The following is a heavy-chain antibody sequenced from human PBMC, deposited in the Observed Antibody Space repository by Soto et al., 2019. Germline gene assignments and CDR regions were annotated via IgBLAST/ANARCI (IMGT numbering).Heavy chain of an antibody. CDR1: AYTFTRYG. J-gene: IGHJ6*02. V-gene: IGHV1-18*01. D-gene: IGHD2-8*01. CDR2: ISGYNGDT. CDR3: AKNGQPPYYYYGLDV. Sequence: QGHLVQSGAEVEKPGASVKVSCKTSAYTFTRYGISWVRHAPGPGLEWMGWISGYNGDTNYAQNLQDRVTMTIDTSTTTAYMELRSLTSDDTAVYYCAKNGQPPYYYYGLDVWAKGPRSPCP.